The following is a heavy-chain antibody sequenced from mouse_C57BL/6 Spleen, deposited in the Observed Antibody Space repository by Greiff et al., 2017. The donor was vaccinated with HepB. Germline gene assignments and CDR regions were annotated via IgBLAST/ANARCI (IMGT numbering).Heavy chain of an antibody. CDR2: IDPENGDT. D-gene: IGHD2-1*01. CDR1: GFNIKDDY. V-gene: IGHV14-4*01. Sequence: EVQLQQSGAELVRPGASVKLSCTASGFNIKDDYMHWVKQRPEQGLEWIGWIDPENGDTEYASKFQGKATITADTSSNTAYLQPSSLTSEDTAVYYCTRGEVYGNYGYWGQGTTLTVSS. J-gene: IGHJ2*01. CDR3: TRGEVYGNYGY.